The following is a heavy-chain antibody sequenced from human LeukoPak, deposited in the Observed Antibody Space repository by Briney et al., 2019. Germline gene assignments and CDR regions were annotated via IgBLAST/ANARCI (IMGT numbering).Heavy chain of an antibody. CDR3: SRGLDSRKLGY. CDR1: GASFNSDDQY. Sequence: SETLSLTCTVSGASFNSDDQYWHWIRQSPGKGLEWIGSIHPSGMLYNNPSLESRVTMSRDTSKNQFSLNLNSVTAADTAVYFCSRGLDSRKLGYWGQGIWVTVAS. CDR2: IHPSGML. J-gene: IGHJ4*02. V-gene: IGHV4-31*03. D-gene: IGHD3-22*01.